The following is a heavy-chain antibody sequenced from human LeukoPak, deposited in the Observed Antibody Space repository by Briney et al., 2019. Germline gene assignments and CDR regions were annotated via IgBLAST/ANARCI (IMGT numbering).Heavy chain of an antibody. D-gene: IGHD2-15*01. CDR3: AHSRREEVVEVESATGLNWFDP. CDR2: IYWDNDK. V-gene: IGHV2-5*02. J-gene: IGHJ5*02. CDR1: GFSLSTSGVG. Sequence: SGPTLVTPTQTLTLTCTFSGFSLSTSGVGVGWIRPPPGKALEWLACIYWDNDKRYSSSLKTRVTITNDTSKNQVVLTMTNMDPVDTATYYCAHSRREEVVEVESATGLNWFDPWGQGTLVTVSS.